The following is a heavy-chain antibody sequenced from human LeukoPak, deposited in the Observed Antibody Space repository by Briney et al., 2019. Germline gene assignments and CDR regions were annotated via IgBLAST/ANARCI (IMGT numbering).Heavy chain of an antibody. Sequence: PGGSLRLSCAASGFTFSSYAMHWVRQAPGKGLEWVAVISYDGSNKYYADSVKGRFTISRDNSKNTLYLQMNSLRAEDTAVYYCARSEDGGNSDAFDIWGQGTMVTVSS. CDR1: GFTFSSYA. CDR2: ISYDGSNK. V-gene: IGHV3-30-3*01. D-gene: IGHD4-23*01. CDR3: ARSEDGGNSDAFDI. J-gene: IGHJ3*02.